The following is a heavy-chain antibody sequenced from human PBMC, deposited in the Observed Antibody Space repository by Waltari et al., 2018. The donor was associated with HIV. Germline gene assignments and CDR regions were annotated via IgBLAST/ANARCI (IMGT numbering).Heavy chain of an antibody. CDR2: VNTYNGNT. CDR3: ARVATTETSQFYGMDV. D-gene: IGHD2-2*01. J-gene: IGHJ6*02. V-gene: IGHV1-18*01. CDR1: AYTFTGYG. Sequence: VQLVQSGTEVKKPGASVKVSCKASAYTFTGYGIIWVRQAPGQGLEWMGWVNTYNGNTNYAQKFQGRVSMTTDTSTSTAYMELRSLRSDDTVIYFCARVATTETSQFYGMDVWGQGTTVTVSS.